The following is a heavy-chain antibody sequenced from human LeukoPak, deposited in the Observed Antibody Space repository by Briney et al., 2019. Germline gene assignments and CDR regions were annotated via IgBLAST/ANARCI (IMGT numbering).Heavy chain of an antibody. CDR2: FDPEDGET. D-gene: IGHD3-10*01. Sequence: ASVKVSCKVSGYTFTKLSMHWVRLAPGKGLEWMGGFDPEDGETIYAQKFQGRVTMTNDTSTDTAYMELSSLRSEDTAVYYCTTGLLWFGELLEDAFDVWGQGTRVTVSS. J-gene: IGHJ3*01. CDR1: GYTFTKLS. CDR3: TTGLLWFGELLEDAFDV. V-gene: IGHV1-24*01.